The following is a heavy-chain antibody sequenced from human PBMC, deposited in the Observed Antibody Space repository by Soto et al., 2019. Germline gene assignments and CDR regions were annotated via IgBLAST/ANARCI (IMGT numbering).Heavy chain of an antibody. J-gene: IGHJ4*02. CDR1: GFTFSSLG. D-gene: IGHD2-2*03. CDR3: ARGSGWIWAPFDN. V-gene: IGHV3-30-3*01. Sequence: QVKLVESGGGVVQPGRSLRLSCAASGFTFSSLGMDWVRQAPGKGLEWVALISYDGSKKYYGDSVKGRFTISRDNSRNTRYLQMYGLRPEGTGVYYCARGSGWIWAPFDNWGQGTLVTVS. CDR2: ISYDGSKK.